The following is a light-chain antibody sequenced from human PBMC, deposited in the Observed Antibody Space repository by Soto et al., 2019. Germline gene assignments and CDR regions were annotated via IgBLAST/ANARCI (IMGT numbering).Light chain of an antibody. J-gene: IGLJ3*02. CDR2: YVS. V-gene: IGLV2-11*01. CDR3: SSYAGSYTWV. CDR1: SSDVGGYNY. Sequence: QSVLTQPRSVSGSPGQSVTISCTGTSSDVGGYNYVSWYQQHPGKAPKLMIYYVSKRPSGVPDRFSGSKSGNTASLTISGLQAEDEDDYYCSSYAGSYTWVFGGGTKLTVL.